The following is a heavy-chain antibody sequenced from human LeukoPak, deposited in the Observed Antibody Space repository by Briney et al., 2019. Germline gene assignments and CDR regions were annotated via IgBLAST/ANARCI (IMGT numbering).Heavy chain of an antibody. CDR1: GFTFSSYS. CDR2: ISSSSSTI. CDR3: ARDPRSYYYDSSGFDAFDI. Sequence: GGSLRLSCAASGFTFSSYSMNWVRQAPGKGLEWVSYISSSSSTIYYADSVKGRFTISRDNAKNSLYLQMNSLRAEDTAVYYCARDPRSYYYDSSGFDAFDIWGQGTMVTVSS. V-gene: IGHV3-48*01. D-gene: IGHD3-22*01. J-gene: IGHJ3*02.